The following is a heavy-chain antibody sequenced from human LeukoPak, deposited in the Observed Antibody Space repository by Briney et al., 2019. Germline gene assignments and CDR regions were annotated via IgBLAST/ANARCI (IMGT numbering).Heavy chain of an antibody. J-gene: IGHJ2*01. CDR3: VKDHTESYPWYMDF. D-gene: IGHD2-2*01. CDR1: GFIVSSNY. CDR2: ISVNGGRA. V-gene: IGHV3-23*01. Sequence: GGSLRLSCAASGFIVSSNYMSWVRQAPGKGLEWVSLISVNGGRASYADSVKGRFTISRDNLKSTVYLQMNSLRAEDTAIYYRVKDHTESYPWYMDFWGRGALVTVSS.